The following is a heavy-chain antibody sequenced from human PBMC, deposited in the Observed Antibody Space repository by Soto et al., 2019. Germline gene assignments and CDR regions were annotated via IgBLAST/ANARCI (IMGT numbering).Heavy chain of an antibody. CDR3: ARQSLSRVRAPFDY. D-gene: IGHD3-3*01. CDR1: GASVNSSHYY. J-gene: IGHJ4*02. Sequence: QLQLQESGPGLVRPSETLSLTCSVSGASVNSSHYYWGWIRQPPGGGLEWIQSIYYTGSTYFNPSLKSRVTLSMDPSKNQFFLNLKSVTAADTVVYYCARQSLSRVRAPFDYWGQGILVTVSS. CDR2: IYYTGST. V-gene: IGHV4-39*01.